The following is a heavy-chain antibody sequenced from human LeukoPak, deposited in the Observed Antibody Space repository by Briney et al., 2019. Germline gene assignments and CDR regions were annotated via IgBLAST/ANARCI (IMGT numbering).Heavy chain of an antibody. Sequence: PGGSLRLSCAASEFTFSSYAMHWVRQAPGKGLEWVAVISYDGSNKYYADSVKGRFTISRDNSKNTLYLQMNSLRAEDTAVYYCARDILRYCSSTSCYTGLDYWGQGTLVTVSS. D-gene: IGHD2-2*02. J-gene: IGHJ4*02. CDR3: ARDILRYCSSTSCYTGLDY. CDR2: ISYDGSNK. V-gene: IGHV3-30-3*01. CDR1: EFTFSSYA.